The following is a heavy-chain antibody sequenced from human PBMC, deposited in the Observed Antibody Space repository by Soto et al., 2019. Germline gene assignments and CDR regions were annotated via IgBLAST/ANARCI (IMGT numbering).Heavy chain of an antibody. CDR1: GGTFSSDA. J-gene: IGHJ6*02. CDR3: ARVVMITFGGVIVDGMDV. Sequence: SVKLSFKASGGTFSSDAISWLRQARRQGLEWMGGIIPIFGTANYAQKFQGRVTITADKSTSTAYMELSSLISEDTAVYYCARVVMITFGGVIVDGMDVWGQGTTVTVSS. CDR2: IIPIFGTA. D-gene: IGHD3-16*02. V-gene: IGHV1-69*06.